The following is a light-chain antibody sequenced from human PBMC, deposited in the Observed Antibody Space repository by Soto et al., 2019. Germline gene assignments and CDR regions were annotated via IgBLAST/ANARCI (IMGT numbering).Light chain of an antibody. J-gene: IGKJ3*01. CDR2: GAS. V-gene: IGKV3-20*01. Sequence: EIVLTQSPGTLSLSPGERATLSCRASQSVSSSYLAWYQQKPGQAPRLLIYGASSRATGIPDRFSGSGSGTDFTLTISRLEPEDFAVYYCQQYGRSPGLFTFGPATKVDIK. CDR3: QQYGRSPGLFT. CDR1: QSVSSSY.